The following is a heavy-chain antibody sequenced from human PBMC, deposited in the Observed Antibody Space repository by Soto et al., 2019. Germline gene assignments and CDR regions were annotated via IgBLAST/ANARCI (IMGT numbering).Heavy chain of an antibody. V-gene: IGHV1-58*01. CDR2: IVVGSGNT. D-gene: IGHD5-12*01. Sequence: ASVKVSCKASGFTFTSSAVQWVRQARGQRLEWIGWIVVGSGNTNYAQKFQERVTITRDMSTSTAYMELSSLRSEDTAVYYCARDYSGYDLSKNYYYYYGMDVWGQGTTVTVSS. CDR3: ARDYSGYDLSKNYYYYYGMDV. CDR1: GFTFTSSA. J-gene: IGHJ6*02.